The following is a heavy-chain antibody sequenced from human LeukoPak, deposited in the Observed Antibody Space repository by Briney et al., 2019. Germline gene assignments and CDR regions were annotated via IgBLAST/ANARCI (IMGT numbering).Heavy chain of an antibody. J-gene: IGHJ4*02. V-gene: IGHV3-21*01. CDR2: ISSSSNYI. CDR1: GFTFNSYS. CDR3: ARFSVGSQYYFDY. Sequence: GGSLRLSCAASGFTFNSYSMNWVRQAPGKGLEWVPSISSSSNYIYYADSVKGRFTISRDNAKNSLYLQMNSLRAEDTAVYYCARFSVGSQYYFDYWGQGTLVTVSS. D-gene: IGHD1-26*01.